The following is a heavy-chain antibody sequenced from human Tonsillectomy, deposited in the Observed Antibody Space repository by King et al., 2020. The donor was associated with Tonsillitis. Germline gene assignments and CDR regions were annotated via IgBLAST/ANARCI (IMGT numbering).Heavy chain of an antibody. CDR3: ARRPIDSSSSFYFAL. CDR2: IYESGST. D-gene: IGHD6-6*01. Sequence: QLQESGPGLVKPSGTLSLTCSVAGGSISSSNWWSWVRQPPGKGREWIGGIYESGSTNYNPPLKSRGTISVDKSKNPFSLKLRSVTAADTAVYYCARRPIDSSSSFYFALWGRGTLVTVSS. V-gene: IGHV4-4*02. CDR1: GGSISSSNW. J-gene: IGHJ2*01.